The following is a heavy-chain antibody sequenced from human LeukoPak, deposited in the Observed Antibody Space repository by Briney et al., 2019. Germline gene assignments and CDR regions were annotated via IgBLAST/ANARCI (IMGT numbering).Heavy chain of an antibody. J-gene: IGHJ5*02. Sequence: ASVKVSCKASGYTFTSYGISWVRQAPGQGLEWMGIINPRGGSTSYAQKFQGRVTMTRDTSTSTVYMELSSLRSEDTAVYYCAKDRIGFDPWGQGTLVTVSS. CDR1: GYTFTSYG. CDR3: AKDRIGFDP. CDR2: INPRGGST. V-gene: IGHV1-46*01.